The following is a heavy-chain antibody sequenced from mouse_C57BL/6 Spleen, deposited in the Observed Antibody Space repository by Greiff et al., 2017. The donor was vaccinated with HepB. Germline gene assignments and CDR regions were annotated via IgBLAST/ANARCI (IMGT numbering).Heavy chain of an antibody. D-gene: IGHD1-1*01. V-gene: IGHV1-64*01. CDR1: GYTFTSYW. Sequence: VQLQQPGAELVKPGASVKLSCKASGYTFTSYWMHWVKQRPGQGLEWIGMIHPNSGSTNYNEKFKSKATLTVDKSSSTAYMQLSSLTSEDSAVYYCAREGAFITTVVAPWGQGTTLTVSS. CDR3: AREGAFITTVVAP. J-gene: IGHJ2*01. CDR2: IHPNSGST.